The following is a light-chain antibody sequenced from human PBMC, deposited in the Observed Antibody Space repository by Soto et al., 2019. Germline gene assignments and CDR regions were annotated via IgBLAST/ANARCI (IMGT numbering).Light chain of an antibody. CDR3: CSYAGSYTYV. V-gene: IGLV2-11*01. CDR1: SSDVGGYNY. CDR2: DVS. J-gene: IGLJ1*01. Sequence: QSALTQPRSVSGSPGQSVTISCTGTSSDVGGYNYVSWYQQHPGKAPKLMIYDVSKRPSGVPDRFSGFKSGNTASLTISWLQAEDEADYYCCSYAGSYTYVFGTGTKLTVL.